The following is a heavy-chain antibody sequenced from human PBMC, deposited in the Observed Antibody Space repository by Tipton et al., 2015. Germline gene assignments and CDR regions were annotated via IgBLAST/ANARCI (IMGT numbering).Heavy chain of an antibody. D-gene: IGHD1-26*01. CDR3: ARMLSWYSCPDY. J-gene: IGHJ4*02. V-gene: IGHV4-61*01. CDR2: IQYSGST. Sequence: TLSLTCTVSGGSVTSGSYYWSWIRQPPGKELEWIGYIQYSGSTNYNPSLRSRVAMSMDTSKNQFSLKLSSVTAADTAVYYCARMLSWYSCPDYWGQGTLVTVSS. CDR1: GGSVTSGSYY.